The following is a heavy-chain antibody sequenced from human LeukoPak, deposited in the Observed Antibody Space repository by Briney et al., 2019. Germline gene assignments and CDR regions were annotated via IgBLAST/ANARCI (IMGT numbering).Heavy chain of an antibody. V-gene: IGHV3-30*04. CDR2: ISYDGSNK. CDR1: GFTFSSYA. D-gene: IGHD3-10*01. J-gene: IGHJ4*02. CDR3: ARSGRGAFDY. Sequence: GRSLRLSCAASGFTFSSYAMHWVRQAPGKGLEWVAVISYDGSNKYYADSVKGRFTISRDNSKNTLYLQINSLRAEDTAVYYCARSGRGAFDYWGQGTLVTVSS.